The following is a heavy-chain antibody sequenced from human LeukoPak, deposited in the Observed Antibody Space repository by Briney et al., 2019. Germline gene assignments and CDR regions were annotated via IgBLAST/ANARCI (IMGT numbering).Heavy chain of an antibody. D-gene: IGHD3-22*01. CDR3: ARILYGSSGPYDY. CDR2: INSDGSTT. CDR1: GXTLSNYW. J-gene: IGHJ4*02. Sequence: GGSLRLSCAASGXTLSNYWMHWVRQAPGKGLVWVSRINSDGSTTNYADSVKGRFTISRDNAKNTLYLQMNSLRAEDTAVYYCARILYGSSGPYDYWGQGTLVTVSS. V-gene: IGHV3-74*01.